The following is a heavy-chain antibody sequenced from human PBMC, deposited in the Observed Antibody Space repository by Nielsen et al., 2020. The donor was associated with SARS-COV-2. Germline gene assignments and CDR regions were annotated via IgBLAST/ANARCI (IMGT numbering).Heavy chain of an antibody. CDR3: ARHRLSYSSSSSYYYYYMDV. Sequence: SETLSLTCTVSGGSISSYYWGWIRQPPGKGLEWIGSIYYSGSTYYNPSLKSRVTISVDTSKNQFSLKLSSVTAADTAVYYCARHRLSYSSSSSYYYYYMDVWGKGTTVTVSS. V-gene: IGHV4-39*01. D-gene: IGHD6-6*01. J-gene: IGHJ6*03. CDR2: IYYSGST. CDR1: GGSISSYY.